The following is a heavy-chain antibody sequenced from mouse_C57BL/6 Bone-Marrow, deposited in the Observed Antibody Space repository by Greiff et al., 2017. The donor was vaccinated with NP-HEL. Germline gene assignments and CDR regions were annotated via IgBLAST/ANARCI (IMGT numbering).Heavy chain of an antibody. CDR1: GYTFTSYG. D-gene: IGHD1-1*01. J-gene: IGHJ4*01. Sequence: QVQLQQSGAELARPGASVKLSCKASGYTFTSYGISWVKQRTGQGLEWIGEIYPRSGNTYYNEKFKGKATLTADKSSSTAYMELRSLTSEDSAVYFCARRPYYYGSSYGDAMDYWGQGTSVTVSS. CDR3: ARRPYYYGSSYGDAMDY. CDR2: IYPRSGNT. V-gene: IGHV1-81*01.